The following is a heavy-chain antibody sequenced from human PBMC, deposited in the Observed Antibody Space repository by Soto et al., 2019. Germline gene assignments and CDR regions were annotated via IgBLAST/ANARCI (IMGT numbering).Heavy chain of an antibody. V-gene: IGHV1-18*01. CDR1: GYTFNSYG. J-gene: IGHJ5*02. CDR3: ARCDLGSGWYFTWFDP. Sequence: GASVKVSCKASGYTFNSYGFSWVRQAPGQGLEWMGWISAYNGNTNYAQKLQGRVTMTTDTSTSTAYMELRSLRSDDTAVYYCARCDLGSGWYFTWFDPWGQGTLVTVSS. D-gene: IGHD6-19*01. CDR2: ISAYNGNT.